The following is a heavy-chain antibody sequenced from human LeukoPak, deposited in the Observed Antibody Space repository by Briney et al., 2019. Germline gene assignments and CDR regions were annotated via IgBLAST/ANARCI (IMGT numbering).Heavy chain of an antibody. CDR1: GYTFTTNW. Sequence: GESLKISCKASGYTFTTNWIGWVRQMPGKGLEWMGIIYPGNSETRYSPSFQGQVTMSADKTSSTAYLQRSSLKASDTAMYYCARLATMVGILAVAGSPYYYSGMDVWGQGTTVTVSS. V-gene: IGHV5-51*01. CDR3: ARLATMVGILAVAGSPYYYSGMDV. D-gene: IGHD6-19*01. CDR2: IYPGNSET. J-gene: IGHJ6*02.